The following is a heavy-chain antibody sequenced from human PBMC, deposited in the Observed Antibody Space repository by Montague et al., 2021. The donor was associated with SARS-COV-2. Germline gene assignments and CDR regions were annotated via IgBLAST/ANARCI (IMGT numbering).Heavy chain of an antibody. CDR2: IYYSGST. J-gene: IGHJ4*02. V-gene: IGHV4-59*01. D-gene: IGHD4-23*01. CDR1: GGSISSYY. CDR3: AREPSYGGYFGN. Sequence: SETLSLTCTVSGGSISSYYWSWIRQPPGKGLEWIGYIYYSGSTNYNPSLKSRVTISVDTSKNQFSLKLSSVTAADTAVYYCAREPSYGGYFGNWGQGTLVTVSS.